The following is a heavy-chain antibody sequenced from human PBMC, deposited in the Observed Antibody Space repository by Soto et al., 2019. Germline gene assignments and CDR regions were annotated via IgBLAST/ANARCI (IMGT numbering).Heavy chain of an antibody. V-gene: IGHV3-7*01. D-gene: IGHD3-10*01. Sequence: PGGSLRLSCAASGFTFSSYWMSWVRQAPGKGLEWVANIKQDGSEKYYVDSVKGRFTISRDNAKNSLYLQMNSLRAEDTAVYYCARSRIYTMHSYYYYYYMDVWGKGTTVTVSS. CDR1: GFTFSSYW. CDR3: ARSRIYTMHSYYYYYYMDV. CDR2: IKQDGSEK. J-gene: IGHJ6*03.